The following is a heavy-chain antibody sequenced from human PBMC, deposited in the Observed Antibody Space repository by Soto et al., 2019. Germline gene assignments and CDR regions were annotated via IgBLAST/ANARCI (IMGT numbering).Heavy chain of an antibody. J-gene: IGHJ5*02. V-gene: IGHV1-46*01. CDR1: GYTFTSFY. D-gene: IGHD3-10*01. Sequence: ASVKVSCKASGYTFTSFYIHWVRQAPGQGLEWMGIINPSGGTTTYAQKFQGRVSMTRDTSTSTVYMEVNSLRSEDTAVYYCVRYGSGSYGWFDPWGQGILVNVS. CDR3: VRYGSGSYGWFDP. CDR2: INPSGGTT.